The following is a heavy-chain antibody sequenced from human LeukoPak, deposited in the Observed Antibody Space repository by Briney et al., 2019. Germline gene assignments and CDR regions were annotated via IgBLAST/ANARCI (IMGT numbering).Heavy chain of an antibody. Sequence: PGGSLRLSCAASGFTFSDAWMSWVRQAPGKGLEWVGRIISKTDGGTADHAAPVKGRFTISRDDSKNTLYLQMNSLKTEDTAVCYCATYRRGDYNEYFYSGLDVWGQGTTVTVSS. CDR2: IISKTDGGTA. J-gene: IGHJ6*02. V-gene: IGHV3-15*01. D-gene: IGHD5-24*01. CDR1: GFTFSDAW. CDR3: ATYRRGDYNEYFYSGLDV.